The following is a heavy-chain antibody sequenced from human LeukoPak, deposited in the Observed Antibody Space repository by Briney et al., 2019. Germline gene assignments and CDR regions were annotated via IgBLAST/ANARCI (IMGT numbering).Heavy chain of an antibody. Sequence: GGSLRLSCAASGFTFSSYSMNWVRQAPGKGLEWVSSISSSSSYIYYADSVKGRFTISRDNAKNSLYLQMNSLRAEDTAVYYCAGGLGYSYGLAYYYMDVWGKGTTVTVSS. CDR3: AGGLGYSYGLAYYYMDV. CDR2: ISSSSSYI. CDR1: GFTFSSYS. V-gene: IGHV3-21*01. J-gene: IGHJ6*03. D-gene: IGHD5-18*01.